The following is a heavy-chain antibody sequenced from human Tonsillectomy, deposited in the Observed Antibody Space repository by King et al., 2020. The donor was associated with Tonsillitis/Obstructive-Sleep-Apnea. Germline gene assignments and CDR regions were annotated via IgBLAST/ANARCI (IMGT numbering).Heavy chain of an antibody. Sequence: QLVQSGAEVKKPGASVKVSCKASGYTFTIYYIHWVRQAPGQGLEWMGIINPSGGSTSYAQKFQGRVTMTRDTATSTVYMELSSLRSDDTAVYYCARDFFDTSGSFDYWGQGTLVTVSS. CDR3: ARDFFDTSGSFDY. V-gene: IGHV1-46*01. J-gene: IGHJ4*02. CDR2: INPSGGST. D-gene: IGHD3-22*01. CDR1: GYTFTIYY.